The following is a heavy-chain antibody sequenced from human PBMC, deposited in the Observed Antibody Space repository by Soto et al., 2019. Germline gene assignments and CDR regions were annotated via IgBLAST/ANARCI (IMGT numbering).Heavy chain of an antibody. D-gene: IGHD3-3*01. CDR3: AKDDGGLYYGMDV. CDR2: ISYDGSNK. V-gene: IGHV3-30*18. Sequence: QVQLVESGGGVVQPGRSLRLSCAASGFTFSSYGMHWVRQAPGKGLEWVAVISYDGSNKYYADSVKGRFTISRDNSKNTLYLQMNSLRAGDTAVYYCAKDDGGLYYGMDVWGQGTTVTVSS. CDR1: GFTFSSYG. J-gene: IGHJ6*02.